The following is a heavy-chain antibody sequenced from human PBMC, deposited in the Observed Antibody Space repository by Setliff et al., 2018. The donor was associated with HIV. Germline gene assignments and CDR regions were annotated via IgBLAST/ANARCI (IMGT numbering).Heavy chain of an antibody. CDR1: GYSISSGDY. D-gene: IGHD3-16*01. Sequence: SETLSLTCTVSGYSISSGDYWGWIRQPPGKGLEWIGSIYHSGSTYYNPSLKSRVTIAVDTSKNQFSLKLSSVTAADTAVYYCARDPGDYDYVWGTKRGWFDPWGQGTQVTV. CDR2: IYHSGST. CDR3: ARDPGDYDYVWGTKRGWFDP. J-gene: IGHJ5*02. V-gene: IGHV4-38-2*02.